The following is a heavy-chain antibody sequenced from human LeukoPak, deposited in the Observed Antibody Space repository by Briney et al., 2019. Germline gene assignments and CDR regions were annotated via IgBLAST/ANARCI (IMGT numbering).Heavy chain of an antibody. J-gene: IGHJ4*02. Sequence: GTSVKVSCKASGFTFTSSTIQWVRQARGQRLEWIGWIVVGSGNTNYAQKFQERVIITRDMSTTTVYMELSSLRSEDTAVYYCAGTPWFWELTLDYWGQGTLVTVSS. CDR2: IVVGSGNT. V-gene: IGHV1-58*02. CDR1: GFTFTSST. CDR3: AGTPWFWELTLDY. D-gene: IGHD3-10*01.